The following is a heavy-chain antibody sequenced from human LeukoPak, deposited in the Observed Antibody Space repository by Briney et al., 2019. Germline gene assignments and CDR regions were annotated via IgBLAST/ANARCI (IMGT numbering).Heavy chain of an antibody. J-gene: IGHJ4*02. CDR1: GGSFSGYY. Sequence: SETLSFTCAAYGGSFSGYYWSWIRQPPGKGLEWIGEINHSGSTNYNPSLKSRVTISVDTSKNQFSLKLSSVTAADTAVYYCARAELGSFDYWGQGTLVTVSS. CDR3: ARAELGSFDY. V-gene: IGHV4-34*01. D-gene: IGHD7-27*01. CDR2: INHSGST.